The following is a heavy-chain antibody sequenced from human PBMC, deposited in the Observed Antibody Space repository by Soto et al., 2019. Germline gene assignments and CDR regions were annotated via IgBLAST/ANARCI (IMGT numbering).Heavy chain of an antibody. CDR2: ISWNSGSI. J-gene: IGHJ1*01. D-gene: IGHD1-26*01. CDR3: AKVSGPGATTSFQH. Sequence: SLRLSCAASGFTFDDYAMHWVRQAPGKGLEWVSGISWNSGSIGYADSVKGRFTISRDNAKNSLYLQMNSLRAEDTALYYCAKVSGPGATTSFQHGGKGTLVTVS. V-gene: IGHV3-9*01. CDR1: GFTFDDYA.